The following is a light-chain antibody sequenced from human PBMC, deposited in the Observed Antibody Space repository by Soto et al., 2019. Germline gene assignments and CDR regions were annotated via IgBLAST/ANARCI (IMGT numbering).Light chain of an antibody. Sequence: QSVLTQPPSASGTPGQRVTISCSGSSSNIGSNYVYWYQQLPGTAPKLLVYRNDQRPSGVPDRFSGSKSGTSASLAISGLRSEDEADYYCAAWDDSLSAHGFGTGTKVTVL. V-gene: IGLV1-47*01. CDR1: SSNIGSNY. CDR2: RND. CDR3: AAWDDSLSAHG. J-gene: IGLJ1*01.